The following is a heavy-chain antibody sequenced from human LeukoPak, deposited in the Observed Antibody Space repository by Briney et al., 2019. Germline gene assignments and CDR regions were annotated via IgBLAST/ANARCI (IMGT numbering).Heavy chain of an antibody. CDR3: ARDKYSSSWYEDFDY. D-gene: IGHD6-13*01. V-gene: IGHV3-21*01. J-gene: IGHJ4*02. Sequence: GGSLRLSCAASGFTFSSYSMNWVRQAPGKGLEWVSPISSSSSSIYYADSVKGRFTISRDNAKTSLYLQMNSLRAEDTAVYYCARDKYSSSWYEDFDYWGQGTLVTVSS. CDR2: ISSSSSSI. CDR1: GFTFSSYS.